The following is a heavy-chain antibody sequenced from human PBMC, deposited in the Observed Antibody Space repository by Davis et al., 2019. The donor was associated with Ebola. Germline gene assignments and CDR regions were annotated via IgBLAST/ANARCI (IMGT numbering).Heavy chain of an antibody. J-gene: IGHJ3*02. Sequence: GESLKISCAASGFTFSDYYMSWIRQAPGKGLEWVSYISSSGSTIYYADSVKGRFTISRDNAKNSLYLQMNSLRAEDTAVYYCARRNLTIFGVVIIAYDAFDIWGQGTMVTVSS. CDR1: GFTFSDYY. V-gene: IGHV3-11*01. CDR3: ARRNLTIFGVVIIAYDAFDI. CDR2: ISSSGSTI. D-gene: IGHD3-3*01.